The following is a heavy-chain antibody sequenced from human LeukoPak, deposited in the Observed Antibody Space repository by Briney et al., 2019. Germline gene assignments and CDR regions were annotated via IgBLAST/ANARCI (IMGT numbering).Heavy chain of an antibody. CDR3: ARRKTTYYYDSSGYSDY. CDR2: ISAYNGNT. D-gene: IGHD3-22*01. V-gene: IGHV1-18*01. CDR1: GYTFTSYG. J-gene: IGHJ4*02. Sequence: ASVKVSCKASGYTFTSYGISWVRQAPGQGLEWMGWISAYNGNTNYAQKLQGRVTMTTDTSTSTAYMELRSLRSDDTAVYYCARRKTTYYYDSSGYSDYWGQGTLVTVFS.